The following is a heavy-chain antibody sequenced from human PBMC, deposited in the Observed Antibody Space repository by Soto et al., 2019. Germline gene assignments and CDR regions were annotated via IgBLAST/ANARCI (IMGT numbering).Heavy chain of an antibody. Sequence: EVQLLESGGGLVQPGGSLRLSCAASGFTFSNYAMSWVRQGPGKGLEWVSAISGNDGSTYYADSVKGRVTISRDNSKNTLHLQVNSLRAEDTAVYYCAEDFPHPFDYWGQGTVVTVSS. CDR3: AEDFPHPFDY. J-gene: IGHJ4*02. CDR1: GFTFSNYA. V-gene: IGHV3-23*01. CDR2: ISGNDGST.